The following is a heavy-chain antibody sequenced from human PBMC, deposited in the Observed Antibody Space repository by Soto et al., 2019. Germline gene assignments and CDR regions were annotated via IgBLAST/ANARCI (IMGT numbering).Heavy chain of an antibody. CDR1: GGSISRGGYS. Sequence: PSETLSLTCAVSGGSISRGGYSWSCIRQPPGKGLEWIGYIYHSGSTYYNPSLKSRVTISVDRSKNQFSLKLSSVTAADTAVYYCARGGRDGYNYRPFAFDIWGQGTMVTV. J-gene: IGHJ3*02. CDR3: ARGGRDGYNYRPFAFDI. V-gene: IGHV4-30-2*01. D-gene: IGHD5-12*01. CDR2: IYHSGST.